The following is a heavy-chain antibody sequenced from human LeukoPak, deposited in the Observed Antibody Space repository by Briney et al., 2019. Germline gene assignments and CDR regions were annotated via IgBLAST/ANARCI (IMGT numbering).Heavy chain of an antibody. V-gene: IGHV4-4*07. D-gene: IGHD6-19*01. CDR3: ARDLYSSGWYDYYYYMDV. J-gene: IGHJ6*03. CDR1: GGSISSYY. CDR2: IYTSGST. Sequence: SETLSLTCTVSGGSISSYYWSWIRQPAGKGLEWIGRIYTSGSTNYDPSLESRVTMSVDTSKNQFSLKLSSVTAADTAVYYCARDLYSSGWYDYYYYMDVWGKGTTVTISS.